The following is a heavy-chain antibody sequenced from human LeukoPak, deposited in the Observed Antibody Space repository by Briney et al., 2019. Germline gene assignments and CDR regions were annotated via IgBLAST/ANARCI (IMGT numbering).Heavy chain of an antibody. CDR1: GFTFSSYA. V-gene: IGHV3-23*01. D-gene: IGHD3-16*01. Sequence: GGSLRLSCAASGFTFSSYAMSWVRQAPGKVLEWVSAISGSGGSTYYADSVKGRFTISRDNAKNSVFLQMDSLRAEDTAVYFCARELGNADTFGNVPLGHWGQGTLVIVSS. CDR2: ISGSGGST. J-gene: IGHJ4*02. CDR3: ARELGNADTFGNVPLGH.